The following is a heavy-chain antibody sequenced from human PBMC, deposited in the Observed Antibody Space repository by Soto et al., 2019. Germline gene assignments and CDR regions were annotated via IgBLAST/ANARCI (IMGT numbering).Heavy chain of an antibody. V-gene: IGHV4-59*08. CDR1: GDSIRSYY. D-gene: IGHD6-19*01. CDR3: ARHRQWLSNWFDP. Sequence: SETLSLTCTVSGDSIRSYYWSWIRQPPGKGLEWIGYIYYSGYTSYNPSLKSRVTISVDTSKNQFSLKLNSVTAADTAVYYCARHRQWLSNWFDPWGQGTLVTSPQ. CDR2: IYYSGYT. J-gene: IGHJ5*02.